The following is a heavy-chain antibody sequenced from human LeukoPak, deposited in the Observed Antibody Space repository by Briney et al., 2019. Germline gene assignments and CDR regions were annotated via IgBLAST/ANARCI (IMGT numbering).Heavy chain of an antibody. CDR2: ITGSGDST. V-gene: IGHV3-23*01. CDR3: AKWGDYDILTGYYVSDF. J-gene: IGHJ4*02. CDR1: GFIFRNYA. Sequence: GGSLRLSCAASGFIFRNYAMSWVRKAPGKGLEWVSAITGSGDSTYYADSVKGRFTISRDNSKNTLYVEMNTLRAEDTAVYYCAKWGDYDILTGYYVSDFWGQGTLVTVSS. D-gene: IGHD3-9*01.